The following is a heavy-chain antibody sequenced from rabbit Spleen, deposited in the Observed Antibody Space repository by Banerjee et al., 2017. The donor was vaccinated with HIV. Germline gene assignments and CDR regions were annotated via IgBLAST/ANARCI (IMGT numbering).Heavy chain of an antibody. V-gene: IGHV1S47*01. CDR1: GFDFSSYG. J-gene: IGHJ4*01. D-gene: IGHD1-1*01. CDR3: ARATGIGGTSRRGYIPYYFNL. Sequence: QEQLVESGGGLVQPGGSLKLSCKASGFDFSSYGVSWVRQAPGKGLEWIGYIDPIFGSTYYASWVNGRFTISSHNAQNTLYLQLNSLTAADTATYFCARATGIGGTSRRGYIPYYFNLWGPGTLVTVS. CDR2: IDPIFGST.